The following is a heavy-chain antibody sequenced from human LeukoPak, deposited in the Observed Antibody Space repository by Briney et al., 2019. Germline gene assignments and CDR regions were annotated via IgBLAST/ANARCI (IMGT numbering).Heavy chain of an antibody. CDR1: GFTFNSYG. CDR3: ATLPYYYDSSGSYYFDY. V-gene: IGHV3-30*02. Sequence: GGSLRLSCAASGFTFNSYGMHWVRQAPGKGLEWVAFIRYDGSNKYYADSVKGRFTISRDNSKNTLYLQMNSLRVEDAAVYYCATLPYYYDSSGSYYFDYWGQGTLVTVSS. J-gene: IGHJ4*02. D-gene: IGHD3-22*01. CDR2: IRYDGSNK.